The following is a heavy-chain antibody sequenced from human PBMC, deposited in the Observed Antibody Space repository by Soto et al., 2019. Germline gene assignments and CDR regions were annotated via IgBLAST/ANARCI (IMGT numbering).Heavy chain of an antibody. CDR3: AGDGVDTAMVSHWFDP. Sequence: SVKVSCKASGGTFSSYAISWVRQAPGQGLEWMGGIIPIFGTANYAQKFQGRVTITADESTSTAYMELSSLRSEDTAVYYCAGDGVDTAMVSHWFDPWGQGTLVTVSS. D-gene: IGHD5-18*01. V-gene: IGHV1-69*13. CDR1: GGTFSSYA. J-gene: IGHJ5*02. CDR2: IIPIFGTA.